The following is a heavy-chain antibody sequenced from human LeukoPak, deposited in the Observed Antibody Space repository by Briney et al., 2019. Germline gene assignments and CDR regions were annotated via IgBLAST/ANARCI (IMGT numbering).Heavy chain of an antibody. D-gene: IGHD3-10*01. CDR2: IYYSGST. CDR1: GFTFSDYY. V-gene: IGHV4-59*01. J-gene: IGHJ5*02. CDR3: ARYYYGGYNWFDP. Sequence: GSLRLSCAASGFTFSDYYMSWIRQPPGKGLEWIGYIYYSGSTNYNPSLKSRVTISVDTSKNQFSLKLSSVTAADTAVYYRARYYYGGYNWFDPWGQGTLVTVSS.